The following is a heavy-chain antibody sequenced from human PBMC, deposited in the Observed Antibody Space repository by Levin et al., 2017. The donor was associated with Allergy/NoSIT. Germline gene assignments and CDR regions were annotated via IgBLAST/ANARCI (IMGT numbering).Heavy chain of an antibody. D-gene: IGHD2-15*01. J-gene: IGHJ5*02. CDR2: MNPNSGNT. CDR3: ARGRQGYCSGGSCYRWFDP. CDR1: GYTFTSYD. V-gene: IGHV1-8*01. Sequence: ASVKVSCKASGYTFTSYDINWVRQATGQGLEWMGWMNPNSGNTGYAQKFQGRVTMTRNTSISTAYMELSSLRSDDTAVYYCARGRQGYCSGGSCYRWFDPWGQGTLVTVSS.